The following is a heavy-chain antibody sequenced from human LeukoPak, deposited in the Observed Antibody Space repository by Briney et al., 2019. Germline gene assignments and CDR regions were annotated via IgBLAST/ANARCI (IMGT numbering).Heavy chain of an antibody. CDR2: IVVGSGNT. D-gene: IGHD5-12*01. V-gene: IGHV1-58*02. J-gene: IGHJ4*02. CDR3: AATLGYSGYDTLDY. Sequence: SVKVSCKASGFTFTSSAMQWVRQARGQRLEWIGWIVVGSGNTNYAQKFQERVTITRDMSTSTAYMELSSLRSEDTAVYYCAATLGYSGYDTLDYWRQGTLVTVSP. CDR1: GFTFTSSA.